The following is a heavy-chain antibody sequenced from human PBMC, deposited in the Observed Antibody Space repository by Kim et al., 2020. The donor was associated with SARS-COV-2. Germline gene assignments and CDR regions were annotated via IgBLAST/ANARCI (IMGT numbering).Heavy chain of an antibody. CDR3: ARGGPVTANYYYGMDV. D-gene: IGHD2-21*02. V-gene: IGHV3-53*01. Sequence: DSGRCRCTISRDNSKNTVSLQMTSLRAEDTAVYYCARGGPVTANYYYGMDVWGQGTTVTVSS. J-gene: IGHJ6*02.